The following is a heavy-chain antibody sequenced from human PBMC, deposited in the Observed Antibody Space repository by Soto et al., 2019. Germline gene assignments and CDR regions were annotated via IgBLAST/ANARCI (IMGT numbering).Heavy chain of an antibody. CDR2: MSGTAGNT. CDR1: GFTFSNYA. D-gene: IGHD3-10*01. J-gene: IGHJ4*02. V-gene: IGHV3-23*01. CDR3: AKKYYFGSGSYVFYFDY. Sequence: EVPLLESGGGSVQPGGSLRLSCAASGFTFSNYAMTWVRQAPGKGLEWVSTMSGTAGNTYYADSVKGRFTISRDNSKNTLYRQMNSLRAEDTAVYYCAKKYYFGSGSYVFYFDYWGQGTLVTVSS.